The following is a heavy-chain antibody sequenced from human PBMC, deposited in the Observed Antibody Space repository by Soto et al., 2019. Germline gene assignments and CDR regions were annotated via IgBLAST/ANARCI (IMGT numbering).Heavy chain of an antibody. CDR2: ISSNGAST. CDR1: GFTFSSYA. J-gene: IGHJ4*02. V-gene: IGHV3-64D*06. D-gene: IGHD3-9*01. Sequence: EVQLVESGGGLVQPGESLRLSCSASGFTFSSYAMHWVRQAPGKGLEYVSAISSNGASTYYAGSVKGRFTISRDNSKNTLYLQMSSLRAEDTAVYYCVKEGNDIWTGYYDYWGQGTLVTVSS. CDR3: VKEGNDIWTGYYDY.